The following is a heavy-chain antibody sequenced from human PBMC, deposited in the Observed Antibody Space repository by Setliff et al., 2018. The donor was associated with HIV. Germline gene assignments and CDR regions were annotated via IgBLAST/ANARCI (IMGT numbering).Heavy chain of an antibody. D-gene: IGHD2-2*01. Sequence: ASVKVSCKASGGTFSSYAISWVRQAPGQGLEWMGWISAYNGNTNYAQKLQGRVTMTTDTSTSTAYMELRSLRSDDTAVYYCARGPPIVVVPAALLTFDYWGQGTLVTAPQ. J-gene: IGHJ4*02. CDR1: GGTFSSYA. CDR2: ISAYNGNT. V-gene: IGHV1-18*01. CDR3: ARGPPIVVVPAALLTFDY.